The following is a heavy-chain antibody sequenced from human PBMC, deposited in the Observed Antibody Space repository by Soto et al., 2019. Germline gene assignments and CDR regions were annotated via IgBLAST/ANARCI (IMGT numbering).Heavy chain of an antibody. CDR1: GRTFSRHA. D-gene: IGHD6-13*01. CDR2: IIPMFGTT. J-gene: IGHJ5*02. Sequence: GXSVKVSCKTSGRTFSRHAINWVRQAPGQGLEWMGGIIPMFGTTNYAQKFKGRVTISADESTSTAYMELSSLRSEGAAVYYCARAAIHGSSWYFWFDPWGQGTLVTVSS. V-gene: IGHV1-69*13. CDR3: ARAAIHGSSWYFWFDP.